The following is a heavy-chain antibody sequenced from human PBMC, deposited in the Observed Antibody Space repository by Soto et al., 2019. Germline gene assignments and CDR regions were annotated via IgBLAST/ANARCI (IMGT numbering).Heavy chain of an antibody. D-gene: IGHD6-6*01. CDR1: GFTFSDYY. V-gene: IGHV3-11*01. J-gene: IGHJ5*02. CDR2: ISSSGSTI. CDR3: ARDPGKLVRYNWFDP. Sequence: GGSLRLSCAASGFTFSDYYMSWIRQAPGKGLEWVSYISSSGSTIYYADSVKGRFTISRDNAKNSLYLQMNSLRAEDTAVYYCARDPGKLVRYNWFDPWGQGTLVTVSS.